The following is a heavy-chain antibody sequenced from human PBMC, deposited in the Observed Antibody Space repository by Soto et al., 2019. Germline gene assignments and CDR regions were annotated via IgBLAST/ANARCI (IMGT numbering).Heavy chain of an antibody. CDR3: ARDEAIQLNGNSPGFDY. D-gene: IGHD5-18*01. CDR2: ISYDGSNK. J-gene: IGHJ4*02. V-gene: IGHV3-30-3*01. Sequence: GGSLRLSCAASGFTFSSYAMHWVRQAPGKGLEWVAVISYDGSNKYYADSVKGRFTISRDNSKNTLHLQMNSLRAEDTAVYYCARDEAIQLNGNSPGFDYWGQGTLVTAPQ. CDR1: GFTFSSYA.